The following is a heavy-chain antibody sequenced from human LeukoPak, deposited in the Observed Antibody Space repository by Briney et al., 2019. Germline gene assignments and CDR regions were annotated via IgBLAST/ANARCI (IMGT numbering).Heavy chain of an antibody. V-gene: IGHV3-21*01. J-gene: IGHJ4*02. CDR2: ISSGSSNI. Sequence: GGSLRLSCAASGFTFSSYSMNWVRQAPGKGLEWVSSISSGSSNIYYADSVKGRFTISRDNAENSLYLQMSSLRVEDTAVYYCARCTTGRTFGSLREIKRSREIDYWGQGTLVTVSS. CDR3: ARCTTGRTFGSLREIKRSREIDY. CDR1: GFTFSSYS. D-gene: IGHD1-1*01.